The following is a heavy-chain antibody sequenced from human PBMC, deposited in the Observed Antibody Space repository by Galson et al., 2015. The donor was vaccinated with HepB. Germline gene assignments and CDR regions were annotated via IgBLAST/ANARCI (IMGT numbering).Heavy chain of an antibody. CDR2: IWYDGSNK. V-gene: IGHV3-33*08. CDR1: GFTFSSYG. CDR3: ARATTLAGDACFDP. D-gene: IGHD6-19*01. J-gene: IGHJ5*02. Sequence: ALGLSCAASGFTFSSYGMHWVRQAPGKGLEWVAVIWYDGSNKYYADSVKGRFTISRDNSKNTVFLQMSSLRAEDTAVYYCARATTLAGDACFDPWGQGTLVTVSS.